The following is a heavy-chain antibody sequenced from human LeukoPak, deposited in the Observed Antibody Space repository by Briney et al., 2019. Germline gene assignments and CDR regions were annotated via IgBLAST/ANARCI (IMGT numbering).Heavy chain of an antibody. CDR2: IWYDGSDI. CDR1: GFTFSSYN. Sequence: GGSLRLSCAASGFTFSSYNMKWVRQAPGEGLEWVAVIWYDGSDIDYADSVKGRFTISRDNSKNTLYLQMNSLRAEDTAVYYCARARNNYDSSGYSALDYWGQGTLATVSS. V-gene: IGHV3-33*08. J-gene: IGHJ4*02. CDR3: ARARNNYDSSGYSALDY. D-gene: IGHD3-22*01.